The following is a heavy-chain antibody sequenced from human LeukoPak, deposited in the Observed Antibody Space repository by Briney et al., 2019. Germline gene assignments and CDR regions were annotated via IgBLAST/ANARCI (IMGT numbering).Heavy chain of an antibody. J-gene: IGHJ6*02. Sequence: SETLSLTCTVSGGSISSYYWSWIRQPAGKGLEWIGRIYTSGSTNYNPSLKSRVTMSVDTSKSQFSLKLSSVTAADTAVYYCAGSSTSCYEYLCYPQDPNYYYGMDVWGQGTTVTVSS. V-gene: IGHV4-4*07. D-gene: IGHD2-2*01. CDR2: IYTSGST. CDR1: GGSISSYY. CDR3: AGSSTSCYEYLCYPQDPNYYYGMDV.